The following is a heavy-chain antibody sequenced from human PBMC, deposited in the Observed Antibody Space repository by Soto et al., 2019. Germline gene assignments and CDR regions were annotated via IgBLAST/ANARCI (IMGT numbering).Heavy chain of an antibody. D-gene: IGHD5-18*01. CDR3: ARDNGYAYGYDDY. Sequence: SVKVSCKASGYTFNGYYIHWVRQAPGQGLEWMGWMHPKSGGTNYARKFQDRVTMTRDTSISTAYMELRRLRSDDTAVYYCARDNGYAYGYDDYWGQGALVTVSS. J-gene: IGHJ4*02. CDR2: MHPKSGGT. V-gene: IGHV1-2*02. CDR1: GYTFNGYY.